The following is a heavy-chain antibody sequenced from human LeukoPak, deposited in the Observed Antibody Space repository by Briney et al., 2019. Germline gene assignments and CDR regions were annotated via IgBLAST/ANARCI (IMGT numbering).Heavy chain of an antibody. CDR3: AKSALTYYYGSGTPDY. CDR2: ISGSGGST. D-gene: IGHD3-10*01. J-gene: IGHJ4*02. Sequence: PGGSLRLSCAASGFTFSSYAMSWVRQAPGKGLEWVSAISGSGGSTYYADPVKGRFTISRDNSKNTLYLQMNSLRAEDTAVYYCAKSALTYYYGSGTPDYWGQGTLVTVSS. V-gene: IGHV3-23*01. CDR1: GFTFSSYA.